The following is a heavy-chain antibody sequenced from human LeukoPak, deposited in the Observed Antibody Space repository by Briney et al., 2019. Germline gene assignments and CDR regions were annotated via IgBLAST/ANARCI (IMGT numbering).Heavy chain of an antibody. J-gene: IGHJ4*02. CDR3: AREAAY. CDR1: GFTFSYYW. V-gene: IGHV3-7*03. D-gene: IGHD6-25*01. CDR2: IKGDGSEK. Sequence: GGSLRLSCATSGFTFSYYWMTWVRQAPGKGLEWLANIKGDGSEKNYVASMKGQFTISRDNVNNSLYLQLNNLRVEDTAMYYCAREAAYWGQGTRVTVSS.